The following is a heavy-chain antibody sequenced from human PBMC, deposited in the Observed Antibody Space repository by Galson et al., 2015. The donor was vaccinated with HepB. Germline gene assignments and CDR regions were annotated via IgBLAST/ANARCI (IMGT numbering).Heavy chain of an antibody. CDR2: IYSPGST. Sequence: SLRLSCAASGFSVTENYMTWVRQAPGKGLEWVSFIYSPGSTSYAASVKGIFTTSKDNSKNTVYLQMNSLRAEDTAVYYCASIYCSGGSCHFDYWGKGTLVTVSS. V-gene: IGHV3-66*01. CDR1: GFSVTENY. CDR3: ASIYCSGGSCHFDY. J-gene: IGHJ4*02. D-gene: IGHD2-15*01.